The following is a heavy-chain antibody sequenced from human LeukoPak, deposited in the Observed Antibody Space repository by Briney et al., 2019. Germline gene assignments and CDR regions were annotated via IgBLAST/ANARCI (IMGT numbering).Heavy chain of an antibody. Sequence: ASVKVSCKASGYTFTGYYMHWVRQAPGQGLEWMGWINPNSGGTNYAQKFQGRVTMTRDTSISTAYMELSRLRSDDTAVYYCARSRIAAASAHIWGQGTMVTVSS. CDR2: INPNSGGT. J-gene: IGHJ3*02. CDR1: GYTFTGYY. CDR3: ARSRIAAASAHI. V-gene: IGHV1-2*02. D-gene: IGHD6-13*01.